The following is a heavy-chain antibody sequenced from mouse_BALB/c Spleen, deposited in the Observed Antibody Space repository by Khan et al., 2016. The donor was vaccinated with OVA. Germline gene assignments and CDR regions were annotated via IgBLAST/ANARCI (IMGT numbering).Heavy chain of an antibody. D-gene: IGHD1-1*01. CDR2: IRNKAKGYTT. CDR1: GFTFTDYY. J-gene: IGHJ1*01. V-gene: IGHV7-3*02. CDR3: ARETVVDIYWYFDV. Sequence: EVQLQESGGGLVQPGGFLRLSCATSGFTFTDYYMSWVRQPPGKALEWLGFIRNKAKGYTTEYSASVKGRFTISRDNSQSIVYLQMNTLRAEDSATYFCARETVVDIYWYFDVWGAGTTVTVSS.